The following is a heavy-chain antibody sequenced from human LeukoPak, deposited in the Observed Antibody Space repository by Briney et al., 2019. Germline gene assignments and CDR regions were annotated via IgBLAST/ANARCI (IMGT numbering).Heavy chain of an antibody. CDR1: GFTFSDYY. CDR2: ISSSGSTI. Sequence: GGSLRLSCAASGFTFSDYYMSWIRQAPGKGLEWVSYISSSGSTIYYADSVKGRFTISRDNAKNSLYLQMDSLRAEDTAVYYCARGRRYDITKRGNWLDPWGQGTLVTVSS. J-gene: IGHJ5*02. V-gene: IGHV3-11*04. CDR3: ARGRRYDITKRGNWLDP. D-gene: IGHD3-9*01.